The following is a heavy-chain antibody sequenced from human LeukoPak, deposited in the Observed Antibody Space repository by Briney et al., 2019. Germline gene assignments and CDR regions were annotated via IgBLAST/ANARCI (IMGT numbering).Heavy chain of an antibody. CDR1: GFTFNTYE. CDR2: ISRSGSTK. J-gene: IGHJ4*02. Sequence: GGSLRLSCATSGFTFNTYEMNWVRQAPGKGLEWVSYISRSGSTKYYADSVKGRFTISRDNAKNSLYLQMNTLRAEDTAVYYCARDLSGDYGVDYRGQGTLVTVSS. CDR3: ARDLSGDYGVDY. D-gene: IGHD4/OR15-4a*01. V-gene: IGHV3-48*03.